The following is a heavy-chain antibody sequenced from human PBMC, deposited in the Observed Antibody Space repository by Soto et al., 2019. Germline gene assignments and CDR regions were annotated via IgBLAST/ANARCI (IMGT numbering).Heavy chain of an antibody. CDR1: GFTFSSYG. V-gene: IGHV3-33*01. D-gene: IGHD6-6*01. Sequence: GGSLRLSCAASGFTFSSYGMHWVRQAPGKGLEWVAVIWYDGSNKYYADSVKGRFTISRDNSKNTLYLQMNSLRAEDTAVYYCARDQGAGSSYFDYWGQGTLVTVSS. J-gene: IGHJ4*02. CDR3: ARDQGAGSSYFDY. CDR2: IWYDGSNK.